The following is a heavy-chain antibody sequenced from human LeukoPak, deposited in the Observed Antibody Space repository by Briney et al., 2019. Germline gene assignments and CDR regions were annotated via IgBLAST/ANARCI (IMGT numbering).Heavy chain of an antibody. J-gene: IGHJ4*02. CDR1: GFTFSSYW. V-gene: IGHV3-7*01. D-gene: IGHD5-12*01. CDR3: ALVDGYSNKN. CDR2: IKQDGSEK. Sequence: GGSLRLSCEASGFTFSSYWMSWVRQAPGKGLEWVANIKQDGSEKYYVDSVKGRFTISRDNAKNSLYLQMNSLRAEDTAVYYCALVDGYSNKNWGQGTLVTVSS.